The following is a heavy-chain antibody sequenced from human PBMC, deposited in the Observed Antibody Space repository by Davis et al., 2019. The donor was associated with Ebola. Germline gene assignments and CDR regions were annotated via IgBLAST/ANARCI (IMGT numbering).Heavy chain of an antibody. CDR2: IIPIFGTA. CDR1: GGTFSSYA. J-gene: IGHJ4*02. V-gene: IGHV1-69*06. CDR3: ASEGYYGSGSYSPGGDY. Sequence: SVKVSCKASGGTFSSYAISWVRQAPGQGLEWMGGIIPIFGTANYAQKFQGRVTITADKSTSTAYMELSSLRSEDTAVYYCASEGYYGSGSYSPGGDYWGQGTLVTVSS. D-gene: IGHD3-10*01.